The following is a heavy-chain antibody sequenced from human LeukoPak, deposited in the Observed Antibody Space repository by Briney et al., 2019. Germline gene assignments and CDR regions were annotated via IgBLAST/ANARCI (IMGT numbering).Heavy chain of an antibody. CDR1: GLTFSTYT. CDR3: SSHYGNYH. J-gene: IGHJ1*01. Sequence: GGSLRLSCAASGLTFSTYTMNWVRQAPGKGLEWVSSISSGSSYIYYADSMKGRFTVSRDNAKNSLYLQMNSLKAEDTAVYFWSSHYGNYHRGQGTLVTVSS. D-gene: IGHD3-22*01. V-gene: IGHV3-21*06. CDR2: ISSGSSYI.